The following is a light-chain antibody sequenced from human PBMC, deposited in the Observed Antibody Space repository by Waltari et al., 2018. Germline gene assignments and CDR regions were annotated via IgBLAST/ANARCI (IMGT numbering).Light chain of an antibody. CDR2: AAS. CDR1: QSISSY. V-gene: IGKV1-39*01. J-gene: IGKJ1*01. Sequence: DIQMTQSPSSLSASVGDRVTITCRASQSISSYLNWYQQKPGKAPKLLIYAASSLQSGVPSRFSGSGSRTDFTLTISSLQPEDFATYYCQQSYSTLPFGQGTKVEIK. CDR3: QQSYSTLP.